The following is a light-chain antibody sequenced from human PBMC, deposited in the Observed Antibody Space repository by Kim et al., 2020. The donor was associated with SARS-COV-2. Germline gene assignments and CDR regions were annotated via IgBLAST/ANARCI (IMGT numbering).Light chain of an antibody. CDR1: QSMSTY. CDR2: SAS. V-gene: IGKV1-39*01. CDR3: QQSYSIPLT. Sequence: DIQMTQSPSSLSASVGDRVTITCRASQSMSTYLNWYQQKPGKAPNLLIYSASSLQSGVPSRFSGSGSGTDFTLTINSLQPEDFATYYCQQSYSIPLTFGGGTKVDIK. J-gene: IGKJ4*01.